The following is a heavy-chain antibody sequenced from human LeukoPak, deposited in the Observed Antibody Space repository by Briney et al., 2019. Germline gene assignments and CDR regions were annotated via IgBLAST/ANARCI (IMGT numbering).Heavy chain of an antibody. D-gene: IGHD3-22*01. CDR3: AKEARYYYDSSGYRDY. CDR2: ISGSGGST. Sequence: GGSLRLSCAASGFTFSSYWMNWVRQAPGKGLEWVSAISGSGGSTYYADSVKGRFTISRDNSKNTLYLQMNSLRAEDTAVYYCAKEARYYYDSSGYRDYWGQGTLVTVSS. V-gene: IGHV3-23*01. CDR1: GFTFSSYW. J-gene: IGHJ4*02.